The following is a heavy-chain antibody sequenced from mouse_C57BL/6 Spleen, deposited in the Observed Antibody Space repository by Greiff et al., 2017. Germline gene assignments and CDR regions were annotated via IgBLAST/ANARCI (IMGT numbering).Heavy chain of an antibody. CDR3: ARGGLGPFDY. D-gene: IGHD4-1*01. Sequence: VQLQQSGAELVKPGASVKMSCKASGYTFTSYWITWVKQRPGQGLAWIGDIYPGSGSTNFNEKFKSKATLTVDTSSSTAYMQLSSLTSEDSAVYYCARGGLGPFDYWGQGTTLTVSS. CDR2: IYPGSGST. CDR1: GYTFTSYW. J-gene: IGHJ2*01. V-gene: IGHV1-55*01.